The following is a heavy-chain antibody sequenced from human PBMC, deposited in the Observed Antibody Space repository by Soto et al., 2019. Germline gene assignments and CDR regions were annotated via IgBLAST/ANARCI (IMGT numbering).Heavy chain of an antibody. D-gene: IGHD3-3*02. CDR2: LNPNSGDT. J-gene: IGHJ6*02. CDR3: ARALIGFLVWLTDTYNSGMTV. V-gene: IGHV1-2*02. CDR1: GNTFPGHY. Sequence: DPGRASGNTFPGHYMQWLPQPPGRGRVVMGWLNPNSGDTNYARKFPRRATTTRATSIKTVYMELRSLSSDDTTVYYCARALIGFLVWLTDTYNSGMTVWGQGTTVPVS.